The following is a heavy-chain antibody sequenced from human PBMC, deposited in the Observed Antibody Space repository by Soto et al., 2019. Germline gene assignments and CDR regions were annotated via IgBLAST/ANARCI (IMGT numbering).Heavy chain of an antibody. CDR3: ARVYCSGGSCYEFDY. CDR1: GGSISSGGYY. D-gene: IGHD2-15*01. J-gene: IGHJ4*02. CDR2: IYYSGST. Sequence: QVQLQESGPGLVKPSQTLSLTCTVSGGSISSGGYYWSWIRQHPGKGLEWIGYIYYSGSTYYNPSLTSTVTLSVDTSKNQFSLKLSSVTAADTAVYYCARVYCSGGSCYEFDYWGQVTLVTVSS. V-gene: IGHV4-31*01.